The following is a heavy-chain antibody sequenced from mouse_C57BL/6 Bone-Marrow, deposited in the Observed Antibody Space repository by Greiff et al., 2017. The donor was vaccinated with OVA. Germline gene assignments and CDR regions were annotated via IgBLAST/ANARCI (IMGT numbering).Heavy chain of an antibody. Sequence: VQLQQPGAELVKPGASVKMSCKASGYTFTSYWITWVKQRPGQGLEWIGVIYPGSGSTNYNEKFKSKATLTVDTASITAYMQLSSLTSEDSAVYYCAREGVYDGYYLYWCFDFGGTGTTVTVSS. CDR2: IYPGSGST. D-gene: IGHD2-3*01. CDR1: GYTFTSYW. J-gene: IGHJ1*03. CDR3: AREGVYDGYYLYWCFDF. V-gene: IGHV1-55*01.